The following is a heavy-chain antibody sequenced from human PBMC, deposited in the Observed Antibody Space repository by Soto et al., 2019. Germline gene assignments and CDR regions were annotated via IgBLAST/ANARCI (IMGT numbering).Heavy chain of an antibody. J-gene: IGHJ6*02. Sequence: GGSLRLSCAASGFNFSSYAMSWVRQAPGKGLEWVSAISGSGGSTYYADSVKGRFTISRDNSKNTLYLQMNSLRAEDTAVYYCAKSYCSSTSCYYYYYGMDVWGQGTTVTVSS. CDR3: AKSYCSSTSCYYYYYGMDV. V-gene: IGHV3-23*01. D-gene: IGHD2-2*01. CDR2: ISGSGGST. CDR1: GFNFSSYA.